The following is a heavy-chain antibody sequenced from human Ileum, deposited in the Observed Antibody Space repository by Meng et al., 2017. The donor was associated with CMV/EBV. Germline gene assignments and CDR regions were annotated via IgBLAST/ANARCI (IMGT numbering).Heavy chain of an antibody. CDR1: GFTVSSNS. J-gene: IGHJ4*02. D-gene: IGHD1-1*01. Sequence: GESLKISCAASGFTVSSNSMSWVRQAPGKGLEWVSFIYTDGTTYYADSVKGRFTISRDNSKNTLYLQMSSLKTDDAAVYYCARGTRAEFTTIPGVWDYWGQGTLVTGYS. V-gene: IGHV3-66*02. CDR2: IYTDGTT. CDR3: ARGTRAEFTTIPGVWDY.